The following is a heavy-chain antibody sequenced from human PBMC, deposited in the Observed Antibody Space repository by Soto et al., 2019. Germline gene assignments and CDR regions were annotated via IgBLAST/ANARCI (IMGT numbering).Heavy chain of an antibody. D-gene: IGHD6-6*01. V-gene: IGHV3-33*01. Sequence: PGGSLRLSCAASGFTLSSYGMHWVRQAPGNGLEWVAVIWYDGSNKYYADSVKGRFTISRDNSKNTLYLQMNNLRAEDTAVYYCARDEYSSSFFEGLMNYWGQGTLVTVSS. J-gene: IGHJ4*02. CDR1: GFTLSSYG. CDR2: IWYDGSNK. CDR3: ARDEYSSSFFEGLMNY.